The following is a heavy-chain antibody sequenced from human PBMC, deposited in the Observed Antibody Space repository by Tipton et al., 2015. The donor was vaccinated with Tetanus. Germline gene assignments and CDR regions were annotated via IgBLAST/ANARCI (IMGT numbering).Heavy chain of an antibody. D-gene: IGHD1-26*01. J-gene: IGHJ6*02. CDR1: GGSLSTFY. CDR3: ARDFRERSGTYFSYYYTMDV. V-gene: IGHV4-4*07. Sequence: LRLSCTVSGGSLSTFYWNWIRQPAGKGLEWIGRIYSSGSTNYNPPLKSRVTMSIDTSKNHFSLELTSVTAADTAVYYCARDFRERSGTYFSYYYTMDVWGQGTTVTVSS. CDR2: IYSSGST.